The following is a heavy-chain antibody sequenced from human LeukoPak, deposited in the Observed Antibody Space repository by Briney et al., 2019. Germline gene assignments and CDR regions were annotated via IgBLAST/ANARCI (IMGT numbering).Heavy chain of an antibody. D-gene: IGHD2-15*01. Sequence: ASVKVSCKASGYTFTDYYIHWVRQAPGQGLEWMGWINPNNGGTNYAQNFQGRVTMTTDTSMTTAYMGLSRVTSDDTAVYYCARRYCTSGTCYSGSDYWGQGTLVTVSS. CDR3: ARRYCTSGTCYSGSDY. CDR2: INPNNGGT. J-gene: IGHJ4*02. CDR1: GYTFTDYY. V-gene: IGHV1-2*02.